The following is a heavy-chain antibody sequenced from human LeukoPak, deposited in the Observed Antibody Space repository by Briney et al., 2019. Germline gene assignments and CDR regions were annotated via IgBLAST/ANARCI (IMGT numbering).Heavy chain of an antibody. CDR2: LSGSGITT. V-gene: IGHV3-23*01. D-gene: IGHD6-19*01. J-gene: IGHJ4*01. CDR3: AKGIYSSGWSYFDY. CDR1: GFAFGNSA. Sequence: GESLRLSCAASGFAFGNSAMSWGGQGPGKGLEWVSTLSGSGITTYYADSVKGRFTISRDNSKNTLYLQMNSLRAEDTAVYYCAKGIYSSGWSYFDYWGHGTLVTVSS.